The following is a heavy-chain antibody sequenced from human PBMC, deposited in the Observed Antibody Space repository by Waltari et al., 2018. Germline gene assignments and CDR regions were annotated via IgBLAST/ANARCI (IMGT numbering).Heavy chain of an antibody. J-gene: IGHJ6*02. D-gene: IGHD1-26*01. CDR3: ARILDPRPKPNVYGMDV. CDR2: IYPGDSDT. Sequence: EVQLVQSGAEVKKPGESPKISCKGSGYSFTSYWIGWVRRMPVKGLEWMGIIYPGDSDTRYSPSFQCQVTISADKSISTAYLQWSSLKASDTAMYYCARILDPRPKPNVYGMDVWGQGTTVTVSS. V-gene: IGHV5-51*01. CDR1: GYSFTSYW.